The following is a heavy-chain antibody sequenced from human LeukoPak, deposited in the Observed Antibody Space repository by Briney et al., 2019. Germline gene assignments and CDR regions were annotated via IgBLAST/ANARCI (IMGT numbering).Heavy chain of an antibody. Sequence: GGSLRLSCAASGFTFGSYEMNWVRQAPGKGLEWVSYISSSGSTIYYADSVKGRFTISRDNAKNSLYLQMNSLRAEDTAVYYCARDSEQWLIFDYWGQGTLVTVSS. D-gene: IGHD6-19*01. V-gene: IGHV3-48*03. CDR1: GFTFGSYE. CDR3: ARDSEQWLIFDY. CDR2: ISSSGSTI. J-gene: IGHJ4*02.